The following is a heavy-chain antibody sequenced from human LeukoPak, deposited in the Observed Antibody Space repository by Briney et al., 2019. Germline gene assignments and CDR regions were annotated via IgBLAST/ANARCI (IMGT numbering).Heavy chain of an antibody. CDR3: ARSSVAAGPGNYFDY. Sequence: SVKVSCKASGGTFSSYAISWVRQAPGQGLEWMGGIIPIFGTANYAQKFQGRVTITADESTSTAYMELSSLRSEDTAVYYCARSSVAAGPGNYFDYWGQGTLVTVSS. V-gene: IGHV1-69*13. J-gene: IGHJ4*02. D-gene: IGHD6-13*01. CDR2: IIPIFGTA. CDR1: GGTFSSYA.